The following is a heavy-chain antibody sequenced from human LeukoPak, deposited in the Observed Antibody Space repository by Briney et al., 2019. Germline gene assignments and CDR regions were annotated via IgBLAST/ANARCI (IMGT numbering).Heavy chain of an antibody. J-gene: IGHJ5*02. CDR2: ISYDGSNK. Sequence: PGRSLRLSCAASGFTFSSYAMHWVREAPGKGLEWVAVISYDGSNKYYADSVKGRFTTSRDNFKKTLYLQMNSLRAEDTALYYCAKDFRAGTQLHNWFDPWGQGTLVTVSS. V-gene: IGHV3-30*18. CDR1: GFTFSSYA. CDR3: AKDFRAGTQLHNWFDP. D-gene: IGHD6-13*01.